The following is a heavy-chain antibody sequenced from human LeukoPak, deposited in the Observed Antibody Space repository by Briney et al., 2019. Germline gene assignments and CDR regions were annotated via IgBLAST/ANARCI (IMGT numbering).Heavy chain of an antibody. V-gene: IGHV4-61*02. CDR3: AREGYGYEDY. J-gene: IGHJ4*02. CDR1: GGSISSGSYY. CDR2: IYTSGST. D-gene: IGHD5-18*01. Sequence: TLSLTCTVSGGSISSGSYYWSWIRQPAGKGLEWIGRIYTSGSTNYNPSLKSRVTISVDTSKNQFSLKLSSVTAADTAVYYCAREGYGYEDYWGQGTLVTVSS.